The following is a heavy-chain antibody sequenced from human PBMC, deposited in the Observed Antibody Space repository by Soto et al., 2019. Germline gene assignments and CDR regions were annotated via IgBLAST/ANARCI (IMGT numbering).Heavy chain of an antibody. V-gene: IGHV4-59*08. CDR3: ARHIGSSSFDP. J-gene: IGHJ5*02. Sequence: SETLSLPCTVSGGSISSYYWSWIRQPPGKGLEWIGYIYYSGSTNYTPSLKSRVTISVDTSKNQFSLKLSSVTAADSAVYYCARHIGSSSFDPWGQGTLVTVSS. CDR1: GGSISSYY. D-gene: IGHD6-13*01. CDR2: IYYSGST.